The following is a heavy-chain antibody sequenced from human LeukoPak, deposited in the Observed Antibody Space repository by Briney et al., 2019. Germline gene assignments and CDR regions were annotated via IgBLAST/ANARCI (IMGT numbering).Heavy chain of an antibody. CDR3: ARGRLYDFWSGYYY. D-gene: IGHD3-3*01. CDR2: IKHSGST. CDR1: GGSFSDDF. V-gene: IGHV4-34*01. Sequence: PSETLSLTCGVYGGSFSDDFWTWIRQPPGKGLEWIGEIKHSGSTNYNPSLKSRVTISADTSKNQFSLKLNSVTAADTAVYYCARGRLYDFWSGYYYWGQGTLVTVSS. J-gene: IGHJ4*02.